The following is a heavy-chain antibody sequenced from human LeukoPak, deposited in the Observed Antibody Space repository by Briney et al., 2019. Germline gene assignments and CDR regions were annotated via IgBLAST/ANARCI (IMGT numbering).Heavy chain of an antibody. CDR1: GGSISSSSHY. J-gene: IGHJ6*03. Sequence: SETLSLTCIVSGGSISSSSHYWGWIRQPPGKGMEWIGSIYYSGSTNYNPSLKSRVTMSVDTSKNQFSLKLSSVTAADTAVYYCARDTGGYYYYYMDVWGKGTTVTVSS. CDR3: ARDTGGYYYYYMDV. V-gene: IGHV4-39*07. D-gene: IGHD2-8*02. CDR2: IYYSGST.